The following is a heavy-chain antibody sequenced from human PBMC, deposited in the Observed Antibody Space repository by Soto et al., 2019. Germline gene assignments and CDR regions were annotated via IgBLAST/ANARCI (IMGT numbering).Heavy chain of an antibody. CDR3: ARLEGLATISYYLDG. Sequence: PSETLSLTCSVSDDSINSDKYYWGWIRQPPGKGLEWIGSIYYRGNAYYNPSLQTRVTISLDKSKSQFSLKLNSVTAADSAVYFCARLEGLATISYYLDGWGPGALVTGSS. CDR2: IYYRGNA. J-gene: IGHJ4*02. D-gene: IGHD5-12*01. V-gene: IGHV4-39*01. CDR1: DDSINSDKYY.